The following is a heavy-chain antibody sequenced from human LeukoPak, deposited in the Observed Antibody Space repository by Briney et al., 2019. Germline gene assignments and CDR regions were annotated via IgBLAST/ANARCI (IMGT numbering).Heavy chain of an antibody. CDR2: ISGDGGST. J-gene: IGHJ6*02. CDR1: GFTFDDYA. D-gene: IGHD3-10*01. CDR3: AKDIAEATGRYYYYGMDV. Sequence: GGSLRLSCAASGFTFDDYAMHWVRQAPGNGLEWVSLISGDGGSTYYADSVKGRFTISRDNSKNSLYLQMNSLRTEDTALYYCAKDIAEATGRYYYYGMDVWGQGTTVTVSS. V-gene: IGHV3-43*02.